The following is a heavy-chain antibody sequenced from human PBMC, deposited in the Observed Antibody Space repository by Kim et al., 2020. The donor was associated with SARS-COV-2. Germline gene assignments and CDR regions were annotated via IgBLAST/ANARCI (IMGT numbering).Heavy chain of an antibody. Sequence: GGSLRLSCAASGFTFSSYWMHWVRQAPGKGLVWVSRINSDGSSTSYADSVKGRFTISRDNAKNTLYLQMNSLRAEDTAVYYCARPYYSSGWYCTWGQGTLVTVSS. D-gene: IGHD6-19*01. CDR1: GFTFSSYW. V-gene: IGHV3-74*01. CDR2: INSDGSST. J-gene: IGHJ5*02. CDR3: ARPYYSSGWYCT.